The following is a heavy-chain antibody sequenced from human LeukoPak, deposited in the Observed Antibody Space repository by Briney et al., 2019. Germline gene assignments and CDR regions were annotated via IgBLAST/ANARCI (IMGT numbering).Heavy chain of an antibody. D-gene: IGHD6-6*01. Sequence: GGSLRLSCAASGFTFRSYGMHWVRQAPGKGLEWVAVISFDGRKKYYGDSVKGRFTISRDNSKNTLCLQVNSLRDEDTAVFYCARETALARSGYFDYWGQGTLVTVSS. CDR2: ISFDGRKK. CDR3: ARETALARSGYFDY. CDR1: GFTFRSYG. V-gene: IGHV3-30*19. J-gene: IGHJ4*02.